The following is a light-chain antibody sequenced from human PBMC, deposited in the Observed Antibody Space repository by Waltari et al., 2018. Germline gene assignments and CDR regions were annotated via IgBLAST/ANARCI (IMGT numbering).Light chain of an antibody. Sequence: QSVLTQPPSVSGAPGQRVAISCTGTTSNIGAGFDVHWYRQDPGTAPKLLIYRNNKRPSGVPDRFSGSKSGTSASLAITALQAADESDYYCQSYDTGLSAYVFGTGTKVIVL. CDR2: RNN. J-gene: IGLJ1*01. V-gene: IGLV1-40*01. CDR1: TSNIGAGFD. CDR3: QSYDTGLSAYV.